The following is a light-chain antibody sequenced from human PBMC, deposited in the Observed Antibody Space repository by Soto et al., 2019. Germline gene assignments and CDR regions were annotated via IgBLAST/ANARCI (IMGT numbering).Light chain of an antibody. J-gene: IGLJ3*02. CDR1: IRDVGAYHL. CDR2: EVR. V-gene: IGLV2-14*01. CDR3: QSYDSSLGGFWV. Sequence: QSALTQPASVSGSPGQSITISCTGTIRDVGAYHLVSWYQQHPGEVPKLIIFEVRNRPSGISYRFSGSKSGNTASLTISGLQAEDEADYYCQSYDSSLGGFWVFGGGTKLTVL.